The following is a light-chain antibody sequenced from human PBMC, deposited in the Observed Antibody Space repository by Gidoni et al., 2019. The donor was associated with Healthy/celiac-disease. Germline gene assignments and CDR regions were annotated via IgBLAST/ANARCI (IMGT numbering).Light chain of an antibody. CDR2: KVS. Sequence: DVVMTQSPLSLPVTLGQPASISCRSSQSLVYSDGYTYLNWFQQRPGQSPRRLIYKVSTRDAGVPDRFSGSGSGTDFTLKISRVEAEDVGFYYCMQGTHLLTFGGGTKVEIK. CDR1: QSLVYSDGYTY. V-gene: IGKV2-30*01. CDR3: MQGTHLLT. J-gene: IGKJ4*01.